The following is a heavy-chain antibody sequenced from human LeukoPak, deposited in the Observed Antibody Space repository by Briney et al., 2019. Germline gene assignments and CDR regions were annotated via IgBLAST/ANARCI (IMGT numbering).Heavy chain of an antibody. CDR3: AEGGDYGYYYYGMDV. Sequence: TGGSLRLSCAASGFTFSSYAMHWVRQAPGKGLEWVAVISYDGSNKYYADSVKGRFTISRDNSENTLYLQMNSLRAEDTAVYYCAEGGDYGYYYYGMDVWGQGTTVTVSS. CDR2: ISYDGSNK. V-gene: IGHV3-30-3*01. CDR1: GFTFSSYA. D-gene: IGHD4-17*01. J-gene: IGHJ6*02.